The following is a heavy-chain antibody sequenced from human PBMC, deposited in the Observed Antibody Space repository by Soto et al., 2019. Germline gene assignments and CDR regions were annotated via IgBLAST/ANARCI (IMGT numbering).Heavy chain of an antibody. J-gene: IGHJ3*02. Sequence: SETLSLTCTVSGGSISSYYWSWIRQPPGKGLEWIGYIYYSGSTNYNPSLKSRVTISVDTSTNQFSLKLSSVTAADTAVYYCAREVNDYVWGSPSPKGAFDIWGQGTMVTVSS. D-gene: IGHD3-16*01. CDR2: IYYSGST. CDR3: AREVNDYVWGSPSPKGAFDI. CDR1: GGSISSYY. V-gene: IGHV4-59*01.